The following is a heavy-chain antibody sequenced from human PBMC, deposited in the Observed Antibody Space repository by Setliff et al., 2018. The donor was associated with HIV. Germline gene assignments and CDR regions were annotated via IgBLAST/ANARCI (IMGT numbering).Heavy chain of an antibody. CDR3: ARNHYYGSGKNRWFDP. V-gene: IGHV4-38-2*01. CDR1: GYPIDSGFC. J-gene: IGHJ5*02. D-gene: IGHD3-10*01. CDR2: SYHTGSK. Sequence: SETLSLTCAVYGYPIDSGFCWGWIRQTPGKGLEWIASSYHTGSKYYNPSLKRRVTISVDTSKNQFSLKLTSVTAADTAVYYCARNHYYGSGKNRWFDPWGQGMLVTVSS.